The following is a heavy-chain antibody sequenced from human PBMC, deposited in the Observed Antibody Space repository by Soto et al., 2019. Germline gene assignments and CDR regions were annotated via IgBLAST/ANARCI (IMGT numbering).Heavy chain of an antibody. D-gene: IGHD1-1*01. CDR2: IIPLFRTP. Sequence: QVQLVQSGADMKEPGSSVKVSCKTSGCTFSSYAISWLRQAPGQGLECMGGIIPLFRTPDYAQKFQGRVTISGDESTSTAYVELSILRSEDTAVNYFARDTDRLQLGGNYYYVVDVWGQGTKISVPS. CDR1: GCTFSSYA. CDR3: ARDTDRLQLGGNYYYVVDV. J-gene: IGHJ6*02. V-gene: IGHV1-69*12.